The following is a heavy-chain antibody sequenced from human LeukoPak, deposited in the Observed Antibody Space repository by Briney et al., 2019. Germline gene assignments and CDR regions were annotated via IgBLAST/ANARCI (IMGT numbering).Heavy chain of an antibody. Sequence: ASVKVSCKASGYTFTGYYMHWVRQAPGQGLEWMGWINPNSGGTNYAQKFQGRVTMTRDTSISTAYMELSRLRSDDTAVYYCARPPLGATSFYDYWGQGTLVTVSS. CDR3: ARPPLGATSFYDY. J-gene: IGHJ4*02. V-gene: IGHV1-2*02. D-gene: IGHD1-26*01. CDR2: INPNSGGT. CDR1: GYTFTGYY.